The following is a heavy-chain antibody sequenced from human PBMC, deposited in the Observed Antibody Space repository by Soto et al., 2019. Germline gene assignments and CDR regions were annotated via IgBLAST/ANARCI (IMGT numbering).Heavy chain of an antibody. CDR2: ISHDGSNR. CDR3: FGNLFWRGY. D-gene: IGHD3-16*01. J-gene: IGHJ4*02. CDR1: GFTFSSYG. Sequence: QVQLVESGGGVVQPGRSLRLSCAASGFTFSSYGMHWVRQAPGKGLEWISLISHDGSNRYYADSVKGRFTISRDNSNNTLFLQLNSLRPEDTAMYCCFGNLFWRGYWGQGALVTVSS. V-gene: IGHV3-30*03.